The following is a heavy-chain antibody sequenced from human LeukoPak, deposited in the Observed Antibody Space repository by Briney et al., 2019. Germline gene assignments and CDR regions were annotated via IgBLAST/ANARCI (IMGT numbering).Heavy chain of an antibody. D-gene: IGHD3-16*01. CDR2: IHYSGST. CDR1: GGSITNYY. Sequence: SETLSLTCTVSGGSITNYYWSWIRQPPGKGLEWIGYIHYSGSTKYKSSLKSRVTISVDTSKNQFSLKLSSVTAADTAVYYCARLTRILWAYYYYMDVWGKGTTVTISS. V-gene: IGHV4-59*12. CDR3: ARLTRILWAYYYYMDV. J-gene: IGHJ6*03.